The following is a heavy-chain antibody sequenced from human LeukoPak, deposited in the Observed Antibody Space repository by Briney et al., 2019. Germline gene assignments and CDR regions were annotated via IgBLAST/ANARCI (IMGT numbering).Heavy chain of an antibody. CDR2: ISGSSGII. D-gene: IGHD6-6*01. CDR1: GFTFNTYT. Sequence: GGSLRLSCAASGFTFNTYTMNWVRQAPGKGLEWVSYISGSSGIIDYADSVRGRFTISRDNAKNSLYLQVNNLRAEDTAVYYCARGPNSNWSGLDFWGQGTLLTVSS. CDR3: ARGPNSNWSGLDF. J-gene: IGHJ4*02. V-gene: IGHV3-48*01.